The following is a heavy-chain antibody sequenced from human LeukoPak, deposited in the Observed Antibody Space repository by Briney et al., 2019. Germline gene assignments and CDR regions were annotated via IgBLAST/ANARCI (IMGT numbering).Heavy chain of an antibody. V-gene: IGHV1-2*02. CDR2: INPNSGGT. Sequence: GASVKVSCKASGYTFTGYYMHWVRQAPGQGLEWMGWINPNSGGTNYAQKFQGRVTMTRDTSISTAYMELSRLRSDDTAVYYCARVDYYDSSGYAGWGQGTLVTVSS. D-gene: IGHD3-22*01. CDR1: GYTFTGYY. CDR3: ARVDYYDSSGYAG. J-gene: IGHJ4*02.